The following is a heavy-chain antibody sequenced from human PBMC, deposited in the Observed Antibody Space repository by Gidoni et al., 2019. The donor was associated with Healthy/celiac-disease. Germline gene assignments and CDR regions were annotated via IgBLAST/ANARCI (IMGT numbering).Heavy chain of an antibody. D-gene: IGHD2-15*01. CDR2: MNPNSGNT. J-gene: IGHJ6*02. CDR1: GYTFTSYD. Sequence: QVQLVQSGAEVKKPGASVKVSCKASGYTFTSYDINWVRQATGQGLEWMGWMNPNSGNTGYAQKFQGRVTMTRNTSISTAYMELSSLRSEDTAVYYCARGEQLSTWDCSGGSCYSLYYGMDVWGQGTTVTVSS. V-gene: IGHV1-8*01. CDR3: ARGEQLSTWDCSGGSCYSLYYGMDV.